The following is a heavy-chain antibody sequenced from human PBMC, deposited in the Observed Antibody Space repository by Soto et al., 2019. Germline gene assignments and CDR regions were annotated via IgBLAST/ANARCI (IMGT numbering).Heavy chain of an antibody. J-gene: IGHJ6*02. CDR1: GGTFSSYS. D-gene: IGHD3-3*01. CDR3: ARRAGYITIFGVVISDYYYGMDV. CDR2: IIPIFGTA. Sequence: GASVKVSCKASGGTFSSYSISWGRQAPGQGLECMGWIIPIFGTANYAQKFQGRVTITADESTSTAYMELSSLRSEDTAVYYCARRAGYITIFGVVISDYYYGMDVWGQGTTVTVSS. V-gene: IGHV1-69*13.